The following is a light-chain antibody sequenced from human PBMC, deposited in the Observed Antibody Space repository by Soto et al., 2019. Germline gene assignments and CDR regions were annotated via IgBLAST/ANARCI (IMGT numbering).Light chain of an antibody. CDR1: NIESKS. J-gene: IGLJ2*01. CDR3: QVWDSSSDHPV. CDR2: YDS. Sequence: SYELTQPPSVSVAPGKTARITCGGNNIESKSVHWYQQKPGQAPALVIYYDSDRPSGIPERFSGSNSGNTATLTISRVEAGDEADYYCQVWDSSSDHPVFGGGTQLTVL. V-gene: IGLV3-21*04.